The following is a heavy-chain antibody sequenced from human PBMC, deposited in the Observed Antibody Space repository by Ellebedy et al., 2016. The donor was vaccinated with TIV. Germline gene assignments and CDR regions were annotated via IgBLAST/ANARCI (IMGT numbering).Heavy chain of an antibody. CDR1: GYTFTSYD. V-gene: IGHV1-8*01. CDR3: ARGRLGREERLFDY. CDR2: MNPNSGNT. Sequence: AASVKVSCKASGYTFTSYDINWVRQPTGQVREWMGCMNPNSGNTGYAQKFQGRVTMTRNNYISTAYMELSSLRSENTAVYYCARGRLGREERLFDYWGQGTLVTVSS. D-gene: IGHD1-1*01. J-gene: IGHJ4*02.